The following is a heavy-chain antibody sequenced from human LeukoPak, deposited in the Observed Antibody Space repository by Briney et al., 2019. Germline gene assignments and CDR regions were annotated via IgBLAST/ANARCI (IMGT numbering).Heavy chain of an antibody. Sequence: GGSLRLSCAASGFMFTSYSMNWVRQAPGKGLEWVAYISSPSTNIYYVDSVKGRFTISRDNAKNSLYLQMNSLRAEDTAVYYCARRGGIHLEYFDYWGQGTLVTVSS. CDR1: GFMFTSYS. D-gene: IGHD3-3*01. CDR2: ISSPSTNI. CDR3: ARRGGIHLEYFDY. V-gene: IGHV3-48*01. J-gene: IGHJ4*02.